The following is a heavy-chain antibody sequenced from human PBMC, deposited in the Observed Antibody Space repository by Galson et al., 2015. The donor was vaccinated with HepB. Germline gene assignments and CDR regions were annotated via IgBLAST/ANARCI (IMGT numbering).Heavy chain of an antibody. CDR3: ASNYCSGGSCHHYYYYYGMDV. D-gene: IGHD2-15*01. V-gene: IGHV3-30*04. J-gene: IGHJ6*02. CDR1: GFTFSSYA. CDR2: ISYDGSNK. Sequence: SLRLSCAASGFTFSSYAMHWVRQAPGKGLEWVAVISYDGSNKYYADSVKGRFTISRDNSKNTLYLQMNSLRAEDTAVYYCASNYCSGGSCHHYYYYYGMDVWGQGTTVTVSS.